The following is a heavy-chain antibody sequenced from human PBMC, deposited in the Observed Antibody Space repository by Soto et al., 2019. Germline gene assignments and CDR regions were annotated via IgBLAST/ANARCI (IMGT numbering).Heavy chain of an antibody. V-gene: IGHV1-69*12. CDR2: IIPIFGTA. Sequence: QVQLVQSGAEVKKPGASVKVSCKASGGTFSSYAISWVRQAPGQGLEWMGGIIPIFGTANYAQKFQGRVTMTADESTSTAYLELSRLRAEDTAVYYCAREGPVEPNWFDPWGQGTLVTVSS. CDR1: GGTFSSYA. J-gene: IGHJ5*02. CDR3: AREGPVEPNWFDP. D-gene: IGHD1-26*01.